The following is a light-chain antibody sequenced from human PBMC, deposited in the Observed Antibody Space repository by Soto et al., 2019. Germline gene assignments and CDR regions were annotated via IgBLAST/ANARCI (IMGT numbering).Light chain of an antibody. Sequence: QSALTQPRSVSGSPGQSVTISCTGTSSDVGGYNYVSWYQQHPGKAPKLMIYAVNARPSGVPDRFSGSKSGNTASLTISGLQAEDEADYYCCSYAGSYTDAFGTGTKLTVL. V-gene: IGLV2-11*01. CDR3: CSYAGSYTDA. CDR2: AVN. CDR1: SSDVGGYNY. J-gene: IGLJ1*01.